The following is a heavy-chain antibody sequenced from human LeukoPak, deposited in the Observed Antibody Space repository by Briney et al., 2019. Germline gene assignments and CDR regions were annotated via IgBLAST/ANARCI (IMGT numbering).Heavy chain of an antibody. Sequence: ASVKVSCKVSGYTLTELSMHWVRQAPGKGLEWMGGFDPEDGETIYAQRFQGRVTMTEDTSTDTAYMELSSLRSEDTAVYYCATDLADWGYFDYWGQGTLVTVSS. V-gene: IGHV1-24*01. CDR2: FDPEDGET. D-gene: IGHD7-27*01. J-gene: IGHJ4*02. CDR1: GYTLTELS. CDR3: ATDLADWGYFDY.